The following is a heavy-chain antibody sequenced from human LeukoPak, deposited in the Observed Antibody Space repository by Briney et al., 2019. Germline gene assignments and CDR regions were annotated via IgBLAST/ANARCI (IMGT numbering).Heavy chain of an antibody. CDR3: AREIPSPDPRYINWFDP. Sequence: PSETLSLTFTVSGGSISSSSYYWGWIRQPPGKGLEWIGSIYYSGSTYYNPSLKSRVTISVDTSKNQFSLKLSSVTAADTAVYYCAREIPSPDPRYINWFDPWGQGTLVTVSS. J-gene: IGHJ5*02. V-gene: IGHV4-39*07. D-gene: IGHD5-12*01. CDR1: GGSISSSSYY. CDR2: IYYSGST.